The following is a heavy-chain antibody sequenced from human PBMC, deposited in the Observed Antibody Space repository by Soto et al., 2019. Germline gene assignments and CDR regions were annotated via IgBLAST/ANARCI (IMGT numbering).Heavy chain of an antibody. D-gene: IGHD6-13*01. CDR3: ARSEQQLAKYYYYYYGMDV. CDR2: ISSSSSYI. CDR1: GFTFSSYS. Sequence: EVQLVESGGGLVKPGGSLRLSCAASGFTFSSYSMNWVRQAPGKGLEWVSSISSSSSYIYYADSVKGRFTISRDNAXHXRXLQMNSLRAEDTAVYYCARSEQQLAKYYYYYYGMDVWGQGTTVTVSS. J-gene: IGHJ6*02. V-gene: IGHV3-21*01.